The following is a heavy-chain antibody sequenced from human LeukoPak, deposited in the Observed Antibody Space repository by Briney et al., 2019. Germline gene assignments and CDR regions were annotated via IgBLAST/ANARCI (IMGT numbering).Heavy chain of an antibody. D-gene: IGHD6-13*01. CDR2: IVVGSGNT. CDR3: AAFSSSWTYYYGMDV. J-gene: IGHJ6*02. Sequence: SVTVSCKASGFTFTSSAMQWVRQARGQRLEWIGWIVVGSGNTNYAQKFQERVTITRDMSTSTAYMELSSLRSEDTAVYYCAAFSSSWTYYYGMDVWGQGTTVTVSS. CDR1: GFTFTSSA. V-gene: IGHV1-58*02.